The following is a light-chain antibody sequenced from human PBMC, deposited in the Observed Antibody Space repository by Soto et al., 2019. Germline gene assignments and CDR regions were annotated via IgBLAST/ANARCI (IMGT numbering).Light chain of an antibody. J-gene: IGKJ3*01. CDR3: QQYGGSPTFT. Sequence: EIVLTQSPGTLSLSPGERATLSCRASQSVSSNYLAWYQFKVGQAPRLLIYGASNRPTGIPDRFSGSGSGIDFTLTISTLEHEDSAVYFCQQYGGSPTFTFGPGTKLPIK. CDR1: QSVSSNY. CDR2: GAS. V-gene: IGKV3-20*01.